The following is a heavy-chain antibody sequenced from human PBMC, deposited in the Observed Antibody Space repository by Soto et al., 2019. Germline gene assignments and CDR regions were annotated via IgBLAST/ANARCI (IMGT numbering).Heavy chain of an antibody. CDR2: IKSRTDGGTT. J-gene: IGHJ4*02. V-gene: IGHV3-15*01. D-gene: IGHD2-2*01. CDR3: TTELHRQPFDY. Sequence: VGSLRLSCAASGFTFSNAWMSWVRQAPGKGLEWVGRIKSRTDGGTTDYAAPVKGRFTISRDDSKNTLYLQMNSLKTEDTAVYYCTTELHRQPFDYWGQGTLVTVSS. CDR1: GFTFSNAW.